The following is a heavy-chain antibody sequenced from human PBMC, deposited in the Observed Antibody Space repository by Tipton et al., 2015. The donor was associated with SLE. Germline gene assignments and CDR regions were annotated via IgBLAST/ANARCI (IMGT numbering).Heavy chain of an antibody. CDR2: ISYDGSNK. V-gene: IGHV3-30*18. Sequence: SLRLSCAASGFTFSSYGMHWVRQAPGKGLEWVAVISYDGSNKYYADSVKGRFTISRDNSKNTLYLQMNSLRAEDTAVYYCAKGAQVGARGSFDYWGQGTLVTVSS. J-gene: IGHJ4*02. D-gene: IGHD1-26*01. CDR3: AKGAQVGARGSFDY. CDR1: GFTFSSYG.